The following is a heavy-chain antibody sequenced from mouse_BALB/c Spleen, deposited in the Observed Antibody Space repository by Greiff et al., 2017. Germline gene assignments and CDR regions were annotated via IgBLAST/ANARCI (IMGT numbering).Heavy chain of an antibody. CDR3: ARGYYGSSYRPYYAMDY. J-gene: IGHJ4*01. D-gene: IGHD1-1*01. V-gene: IGHV1-7*01. CDR1: GYTFTSYW. Sequence: VQLQQSGAELAKPGASVKMSCKASGYTFTSYWMHWVKQRPGQGLEWIGYINPSTGYTEYNQKFKDKATLTADKSSSTAYMQLSSLTSEDSAVYYCARGYYGSSYRPYYAMDYWGQGTSVTVSS. CDR2: INPSTGYT.